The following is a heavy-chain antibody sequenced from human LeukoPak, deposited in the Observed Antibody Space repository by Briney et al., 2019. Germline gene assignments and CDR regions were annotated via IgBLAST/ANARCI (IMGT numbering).Heavy chain of an antibody. CDR1: GGSISSSSYY. V-gene: IGHV4-39*07. J-gene: IGHJ4*02. Sequence: SETLSLTCTVSGGSISSSSYYWGWIRQPPGKGLGWIGSIYYSGSTYYNPSLKSRVTIPVDTSKNQFSLKLSSVTAADTAVYYYARDSLYYDILTGYYRRYYFDYWGQGTLVTVSS. D-gene: IGHD3-9*01. CDR2: IYYSGST. CDR3: ARDSLYYDILTGYYRRYYFDY.